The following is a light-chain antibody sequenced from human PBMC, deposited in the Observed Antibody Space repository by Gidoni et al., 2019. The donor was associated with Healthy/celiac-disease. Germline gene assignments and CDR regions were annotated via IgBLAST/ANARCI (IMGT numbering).Light chain of an antibody. CDR2: LGS. J-gene: IGKJ2*01. V-gene: IGKV2-28*01. Sequence: DIVMTQSPLSLPVTPGEPASISCRSSQSLLHSNGYNYLDWYLQKPGQSPQLLIYLGSNRASGVPDRFSGSGSGTDFTLKISRVEAEDVGVYYCMQALQTPVTFGQGTSWRSN. CDR1: QSLLHSNGYNY. CDR3: MQALQTPVT.